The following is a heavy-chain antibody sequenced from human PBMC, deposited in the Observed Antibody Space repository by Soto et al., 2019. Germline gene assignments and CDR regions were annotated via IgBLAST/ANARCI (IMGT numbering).Heavy chain of an antibody. D-gene: IGHD1-26*01. CDR2: ISAYNGNT. CDR3: ARVGGALGHWFDP. J-gene: IGHJ5*02. Sequence: QVQLEQSGAEVKKPGASVKVSCMASGYTFTSYGISWVRQAPGQGLEWMGRISAYNGNTNYAQKLQGRVTHTKGTSPSTGLMGVGGLGSDGTAVYYCARVGGALGHWFDPWGQGTLVTVSS. V-gene: IGHV1-18*01. CDR1: GYTFTSYG.